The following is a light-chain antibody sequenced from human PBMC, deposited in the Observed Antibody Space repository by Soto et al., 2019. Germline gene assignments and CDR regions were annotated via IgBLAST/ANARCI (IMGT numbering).Light chain of an antibody. CDR3: SSYSSNNILSYV. Sequence: QSALTQPASASGTPGQGVAISCSGGSSNIGGNSVYWYQQRPGAAPKLLIYRDNQRPSGVPERFSGSKSATSASLAISGLRSEDEADYYCSSYSSNNILSYVFGTGTKLTVL. V-gene: IGLV1-47*01. CDR2: RDN. J-gene: IGLJ1*01. CDR1: SSNIGGNS.